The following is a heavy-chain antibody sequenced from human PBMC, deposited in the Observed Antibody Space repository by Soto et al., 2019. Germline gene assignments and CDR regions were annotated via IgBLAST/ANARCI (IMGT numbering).Heavy chain of an antibody. Sequence: QVQLVQSGAEVKKSGASVKVSCKPSGYSFSDYFIQWVRQAPGQGLEWVAWINPKTAATNYAKKFQGRVSLTWDTSSTTAHMELTRLRPDDTAVYHCASIKCGLNYYNGMEDRAQGTTVIVSS. CDR3: ASIKCGLNYYNGMED. D-gene: IGHD2-21*01. J-gene: IGHJ6*02. CDR1: GYSFSDYF. V-gene: IGHV1-2*02. CDR2: INPKTAAT.